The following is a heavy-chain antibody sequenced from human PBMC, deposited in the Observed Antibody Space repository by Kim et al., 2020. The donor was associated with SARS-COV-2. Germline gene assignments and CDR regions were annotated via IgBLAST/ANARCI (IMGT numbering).Heavy chain of an antibody. J-gene: IGHJ6*02. Sequence: SETLSLTCAVYGGSFSGFYWSWIRQPPGKGLEWIGEINHSGSTNSNPSLKSRVTISVDTSKNQFSLKLSSVTAADTAVYYCAGLDHRYCSSTSCYYYYYYGMDGWGQGTTVTVSS. V-gene: IGHV4-34*01. CDR3: AGLDHRYCSSTSCYYYYYYGMDG. D-gene: IGHD2-2*01. CDR1: GGSFSGFY. CDR2: INHSGST.